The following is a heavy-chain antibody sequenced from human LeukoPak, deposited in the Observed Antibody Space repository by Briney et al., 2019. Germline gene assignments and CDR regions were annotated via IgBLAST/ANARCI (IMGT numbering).Heavy chain of an antibody. D-gene: IGHD4-17*01. CDR2: ITGNGGWA. J-gene: IGHJ3*01. Sequence: GGSLRLSCAAPGLTFSSYAMMWLRQAPGKGLEWVSAITGNGGWALYADSVKGRFTISRDNSKNTLYLQMSSLRAEDTAVYYCAKDPNGDYIGAFDFWGQGTMVTVPS. V-gene: IGHV3-23*01. CDR3: AKDPNGDYIGAFDF. CDR1: GLTFSSYA.